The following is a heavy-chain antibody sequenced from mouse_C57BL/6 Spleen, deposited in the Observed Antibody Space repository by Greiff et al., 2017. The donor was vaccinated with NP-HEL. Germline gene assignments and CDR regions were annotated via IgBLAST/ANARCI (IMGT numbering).Heavy chain of an antibody. D-gene: IGHD3-1*01. CDR2: ISDGGSYT. CDR3: ARARGSWFAY. J-gene: IGHJ3*01. Sequence: EVQGVESGGGLVKPGGSLKLSCAASGFTFSSYAMSWVRQTPEKRLEWVATISDGGSYTYYPDNVKGRFTISRDNAKNNLYLQMSHLKSEDTAMYYCARARGSWFAYWGQGTLVTVSA. CDR1: GFTFSSYA. V-gene: IGHV5-4*01.